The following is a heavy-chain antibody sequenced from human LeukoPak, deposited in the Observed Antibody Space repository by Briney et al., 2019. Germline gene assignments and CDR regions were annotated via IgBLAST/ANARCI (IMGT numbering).Heavy chain of an antibody. CDR1: GFTFSSYD. Sequence: GGSLRLSCAASGFTFSSYDMHWVRQATGKGPEWVSAIGTAGDTYYPGSVKGRFTISRENAKNSLYLQMNSLRAGDTAVYYCARGRFGSVVVPFDYWGQETLVTVSS. D-gene: IGHD3-22*01. V-gene: IGHV3-13*01. J-gene: IGHJ4*02. CDR3: ARGRFGSVVVPFDY. CDR2: IGTAGDT.